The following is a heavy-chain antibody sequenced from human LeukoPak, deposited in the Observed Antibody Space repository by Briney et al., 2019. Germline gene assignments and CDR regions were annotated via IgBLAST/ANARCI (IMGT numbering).Heavy chain of an antibody. J-gene: IGHJ6*02. V-gene: IGHV3-66*01. CDR2: IYSGGST. Sequence: PGGSLRLSCAASGFTVSSNYMSWVRQAPGKGLEWVSVIYSGGSTYYADSVKGRFTISRDNSKNTLYLQMNSLRAEDTAVYYCARDMLSSIAVAGTFSNYYGMDVWGQGTTVTVSS. CDR1: GFTVSSNY. CDR3: ARDMLSSIAVAGTFSNYYGMDV. D-gene: IGHD6-19*01.